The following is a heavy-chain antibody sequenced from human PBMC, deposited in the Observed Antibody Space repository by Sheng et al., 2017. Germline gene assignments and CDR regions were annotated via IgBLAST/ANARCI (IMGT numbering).Heavy chain of an antibody. V-gene: IGHV4-39*07. CDR1: GGSISSSSYY. Sequence: QLQLQESGPGLVKPSETLSLTCTVSGGSISSSSYYWGWIRQPPGKGLEWIGSIYYSGSTYYNPSLKSRVTISVDTSKNQFSLKLSSVTAADTAVYYCARDGFLVRLMLFDIWGQGTMVTVSS. J-gene: IGHJ3*02. D-gene: IGHD2-8*01. CDR3: ARDGFLVRLMLFDI. CDR2: IYYSGST.